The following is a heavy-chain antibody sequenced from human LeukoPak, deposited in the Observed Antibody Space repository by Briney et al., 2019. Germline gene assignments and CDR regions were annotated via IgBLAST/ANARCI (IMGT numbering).Heavy chain of an antibody. V-gene: IGHV4-4*07. CDR3: ARGYYDNWFDP. J-gene: IGHJ5*02. Sequence: SETLSLTCTVSGGSISTYYWSWIRQPAGKGLEWIGRIYNSGSTNYNPSLKSRVIMSVDTSKNQFSLKLSSVTAADTAVYYCARGYYDNWFDPWGQGTLVTVSS. D-gene: IGHD3-3*01. CDR1: GGSISTYY. CDR2: IYNSGST.